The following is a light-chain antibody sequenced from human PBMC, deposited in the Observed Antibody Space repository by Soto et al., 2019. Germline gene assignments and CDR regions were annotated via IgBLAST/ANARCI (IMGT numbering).Light chain of an antibody. CDR1: QSVSSN. CDR2: GAS. J-gene: IGKJ1*01. V-gene: IGKV3-15*01. CDR3: QQYNYWWT. Sequence: EIVMTQSPATLSVSPGERATLSCRASQSVSSNLAWYQQKPGQAPGLLIYGASTRASGIPARFSGSGSGTDFPLTRSSLPCEDFAVYYCQQYNYWWTFGQGTKVEIK.